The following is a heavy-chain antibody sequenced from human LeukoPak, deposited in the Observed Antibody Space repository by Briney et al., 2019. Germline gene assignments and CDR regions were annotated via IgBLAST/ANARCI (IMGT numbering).Heavy chain of an antibody. V-gene: IGHV1-69*02. D-gene: IGHD6-6*01. CDR1: GGTFSSYT. CDR3: ARSSPDSESIATPYYFDY. Sequence: SVKVSCKASGGTFSSYTISWVRQAPGQGLEWMGRIIPILGIANYAQKFQGRVTITADKSTSTAYMELSSLRSEDTAVYYCARSSPDSESIATPYYFDYWGQRTLVTVSS. CDR2: IIPILGIA. J-gene: IGHJ4*02.